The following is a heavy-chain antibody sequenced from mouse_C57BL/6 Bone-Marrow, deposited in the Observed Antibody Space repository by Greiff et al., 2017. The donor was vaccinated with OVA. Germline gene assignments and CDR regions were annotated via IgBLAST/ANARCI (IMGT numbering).Heavy chain of an antibody. CDR2: IYPGDGDT. CDR1: GYAFSSSW. V-gene: IGHV1-82*01. J-gene: IGHJ4*01. Sequence: VMLVESGPELVKPGASVKISCKASGYAFSSSWMNWVKQRPGKGLEWIGRIYPGDGDTNYNGKFKGKATLTADKSSSTAYMQLSSLTSEDSAVYFCARVYGSSYCAMDYWGQGTSVTVSS. D-gene: IGHD1-1*01. CDR3: ARVYGSSYCAMDY.